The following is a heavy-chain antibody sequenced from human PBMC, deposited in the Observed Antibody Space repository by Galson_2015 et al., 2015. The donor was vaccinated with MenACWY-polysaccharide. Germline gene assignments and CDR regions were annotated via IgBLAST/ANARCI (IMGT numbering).Heavy chain of an antibody. D-gene: IGHD3-10*01. CDR1: GFPFDDYA. J-gene: IGHJ6*02. Sequence: SLRLSCAASGFPFDDYAMHWVRHLPGKGLEWVSSISWNGAHKGYGDSVKGRFTISRDNAKNALFLEMSSLRAGDTALYYCAKSVPYGSGSYNRYHGMDVWGQGTTVTVSS. CDR2: ISWNGAHK. V-gene: IGHV3-9*01. CDR3: AKSVPYGSGSYNRYHGMDV.